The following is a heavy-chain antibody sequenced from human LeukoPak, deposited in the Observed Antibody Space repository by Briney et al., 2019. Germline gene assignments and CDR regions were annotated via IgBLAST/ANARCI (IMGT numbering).Heavy chain of an antibody. CDR1: GFTFSTYA. CDR3: ARDDYDLGMDV. V-gene: IGHV3-48*04. J-gene: IGHJ6*02. CDR2: ISSSSSTI. Sequence: PGGSLRLSCAASGFTFSTYAMSWVRQAPGRGLEWVSYISSSSSTIYYADSVKGRFTISRDNAKNSLYLQMNSLRAEDTAVYYCARDDYDLGMDVWGQGTTVTVSS. D-gene: IGHD4-17*01.